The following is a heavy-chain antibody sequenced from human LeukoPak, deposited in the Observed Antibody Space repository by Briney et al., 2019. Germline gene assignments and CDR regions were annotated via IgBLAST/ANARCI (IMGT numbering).Heavy chain of an antibody. D-gene: IGHD2-15*01. V-gene: IGHV1-18*01. Sequence: GASVKVSCKASGYTFTSYGIRWVRQAPGQGLEWMGWISAYNGNTNYAQKLQGRVTMTTDTSTSTAYMELRSLRSDDTAVYYCARENPDIVVVVAATPGWFDPWGQGTLVTVSS. CDR2: ISAYNGNT. CDR3: ARENPDIVVVVAATPGWFDP. J-gene: IGHJ5*02. CDR1: GYTFTSYG.